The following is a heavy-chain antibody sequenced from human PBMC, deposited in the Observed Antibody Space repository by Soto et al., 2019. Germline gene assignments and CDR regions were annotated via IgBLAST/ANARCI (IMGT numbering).Heavy chain of an antibody. CDR3: AQAMAYAFHI. CDR2: IPQGGSET. J-gene: IGHJ3*02. Sequence: EVRLVESGGGLVQPGGSLRLSCAASGFPFSSHWMSWVRQAPGKGLEWLGNIPQGGSETHFADSVRGRFTISRDNAKNSLFLQLNSLSAEDTAVYYCAQAMAYAFHIWGQGTVVTVSS. CDR1: GFPFSSHW. D-gene: IGHD5-18*01. V-gene: IGHV3-7*01.